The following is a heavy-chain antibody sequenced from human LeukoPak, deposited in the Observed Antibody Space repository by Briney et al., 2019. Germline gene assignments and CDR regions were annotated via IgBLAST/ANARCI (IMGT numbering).Heavy chain of an antibody. CDR3: AREGNPSYYDFYGLHAFDI. Sequence: GASVKVSCKASEYTFTGYYMHWVRQAPGQGLEWMGWINPNSGGTNYAQKLQGRVTMTTDTSTSTAYMELRSLRSDDTAVYYCAREGNPSYYDFYGLHAFDIWGQGTMVTVSS. J-gene: IGHJ3*02. D-gene: IGHD3-3*01. CDR1: EYTFTGYY. CDR2: INPNSGGT. V-gene: IGHV1-2*02.